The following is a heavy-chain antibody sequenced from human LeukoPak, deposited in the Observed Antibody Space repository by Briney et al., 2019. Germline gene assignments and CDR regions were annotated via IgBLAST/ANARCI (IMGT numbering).Heavy chain of an antibody. V-gene: IGHV4-39*01. Sequence: SETLSLTCTVSGDSISSSNSYWGWIRQPPGKGLEWIGSIYYSGNTYYNPSLKSRVTISVDTSKNQFSLKLSPVTAADTAVYYCARQRPPRTAYSSSWYFAAHPFDYWGQGTLVTVSS. CDR3: ARQRPPRTAYSSSWYFAAHPFDY. CDR2: IYYSGNT. CDR1: GDSISSSNSY. J-gene: IGHJ4*02. D-gene: IGHD6-13*01.